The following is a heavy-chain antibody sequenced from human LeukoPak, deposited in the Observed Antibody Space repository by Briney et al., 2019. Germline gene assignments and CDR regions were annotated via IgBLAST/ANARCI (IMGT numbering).Heavy chain of an antibody. CDR1: LGTLSSYT. CDR2: IIPIFGTA. V-gene: IGHV1-69*05. D-gene: IGHD3-10*01. J-gene: IGHJ4*02. Sequence: SVKVSCKASLGTLSSYTISGVRQPPGQGREWMGRIIPIFGTANYAQKFQGRVTITTDESTSTAYMELSSLRSEDTAVYYCARGGGSGSYGFDYWGQGTLVTVFS. CDR3: ARGGGSGSYGFDY.